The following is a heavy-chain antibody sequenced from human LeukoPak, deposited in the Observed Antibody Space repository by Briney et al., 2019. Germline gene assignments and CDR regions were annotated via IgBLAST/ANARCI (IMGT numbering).Heavy chain of an antibody. CDR2: HKLYDGSI. Sequence: ASVKVSCKASGYSFIRYHIHWVRQAPGQGLEWMGVHKLYDGSISHAQKFQGRVTMTSDTSTSTVYMELSSLRSEDTAVYFCARDGGSLSYNMDVWGQGTTVTVSS. CDR3: ARDGGSLSYNMDV. CDR1: GYSFIRYH. V-gene: IGHV1-46*01. J-gene: IGHJ6*02. D-gene: IGHD1-26*01.